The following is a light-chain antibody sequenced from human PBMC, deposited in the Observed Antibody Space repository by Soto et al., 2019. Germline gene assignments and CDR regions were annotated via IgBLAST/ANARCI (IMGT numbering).Light chain of an antibody. CDR3: QEYNIYPHT. CDR2: AAS. V-gene: IGKV1D-16*01. Sequence: DVQMTQSPSSLSASVGDRVTITCRASQDINSWLAWYQQKPGKAPKSLIYAASSLQTGVPSRFSGSESGTDFTLTISSLQPEASATYYCQEYNIYPHTFSGGTKVEIK. J-gene: IGKJ4*01. CDR1: QDINSW.